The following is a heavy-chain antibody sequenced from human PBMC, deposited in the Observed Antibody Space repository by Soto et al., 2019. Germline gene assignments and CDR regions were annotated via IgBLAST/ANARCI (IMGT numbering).Heavy chain of an antibody. CDR1: GFTFSNAW. CDR2: IKSKTDGGTT. J-gene: IGHJ6*02. CDR3: TTEQDVLLWFGELLHRYGMDV. D-gene: IGHD3-10*01. V-gene: IGHV3-15*07. Sequence: EVQLVESGGGLVKPGGSLRLSCAASGFTFSNAWMNWVRQAPGKGLAWVGRIKSKTDGGTTDYAAPVKGRFTISRDDSKNTLYLQMNSLKTEDTAVYYCTTEQDVLLWFGELLHRYGMDVWGQGTTVTVSS.